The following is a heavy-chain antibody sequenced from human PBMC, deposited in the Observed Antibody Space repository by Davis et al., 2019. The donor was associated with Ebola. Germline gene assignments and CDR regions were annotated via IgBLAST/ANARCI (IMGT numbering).Heavy chain of an antibody. CDR3: AASIAARPLLDY. CDR1: GFTFSSYG. J-gene: IGHJ4*02. D-gene: IGHD6-6*01. V-gene: IGHV3-30*02. Sequence: PGGSLRLSCAASGFTFSSYGMHWVRQAPGKGLEWVAFIRYDGSNKYYADSVKGRFTISRDNSKNTLYLQMNSLRPEDTALYYCAASIAARPLLDYWGQGTLVTVSS. CDR2: IRYDGSNK.